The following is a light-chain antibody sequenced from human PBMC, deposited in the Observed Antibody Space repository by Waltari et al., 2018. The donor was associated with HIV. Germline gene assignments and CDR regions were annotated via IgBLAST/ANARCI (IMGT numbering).Light chain of an antibody. CDR2: GAS. CDR3: QQYKTWPLT. CDR1: QNVFSD. Sequence: ETVMTQSPGTLSVSPGGRATLSCRASQNVFSDLAWYHQKPGQAPRLLLFGASKRATGVPARFSGSGSGTEFTLTITSLQSEDYGLYHCQQYKTWPLTFGQGT. J-gene: IGKJ1*01. V-gene: IGKV3-15*01.